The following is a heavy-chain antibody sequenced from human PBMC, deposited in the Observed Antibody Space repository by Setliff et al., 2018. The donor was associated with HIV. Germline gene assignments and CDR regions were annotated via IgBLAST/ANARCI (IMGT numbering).Heavy chain of an antibody. CDR3: ARAPWCSSTSCPYYFDY. V-gene: IGHV3-21*01. CDR1: GFTFSSYS. D-gene: IGHD2-2*01. J-gene: IGHJ4*02. CDR2: ISSSSSYI. Sequence: LRLSCAASGFTFSSYSMNWVRQAPGKGLEWVSSISSSSSYIYYADSVKGRFTISRDNAKNSLYLQMNSLRAEDTAVYYCARAPWCSSTSCPYYFDYWGQGTLVTVSS.